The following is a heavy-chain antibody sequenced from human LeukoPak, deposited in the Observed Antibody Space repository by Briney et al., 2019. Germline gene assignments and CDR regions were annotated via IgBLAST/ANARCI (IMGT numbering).Heavy chain of an antibody. D-gene: IGHD2/OR15-2a*01. CDR2: IYSGGST. Sequence: GGSLRLSCAASGFTVSSNSMTWVRQAPGKGLEWVSVIYSGGSTYYTDSVKGRFTISRDKNTLYLQMNSLRADDTAVYYCARDEPSPDSTDLDYWGQGTLVTVSS. V-gene: IGHV3-66*01. CDR3: ARDEPSPDSTDLDY. CDR1: GFTVSSNS. J-gene: IGHJ4*02.